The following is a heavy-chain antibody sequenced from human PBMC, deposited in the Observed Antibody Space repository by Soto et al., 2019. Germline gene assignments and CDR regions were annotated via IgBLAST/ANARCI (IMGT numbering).Heavy chain of an antibody. J-gene: IGHJ6*02. CDR2: ISYDGSNK. CDR1: GFTFSSYG. D-gene: IGHD1-7*01. CDR3: AKVKNWNYSLYYYYGMDV. V-gene: IGHV3-30*18. Sequence: GGSLRLSCAASGFTFSSYGMHWVRQAPGKGLEWVAVISYDGSNKYYADSVKGRFTISRDNSKNTLYLQMNSLRAEDTAVYYCAKVKNWNYSLYYYYGMDVWGQGTTVTVSS.